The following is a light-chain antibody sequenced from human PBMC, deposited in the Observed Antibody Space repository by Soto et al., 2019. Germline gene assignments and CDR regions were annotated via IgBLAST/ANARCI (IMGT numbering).Light chain of an antibody. CDR2: AAS. Sequence: IPMTQSPSSLSAYVGDRETINCRASQSISSYLNWYQQKPGKAPKLLIYAASSLQSGVPSRFSGSGSGTDFTLTISSLQPEDFATYYCQQSYSTPPTFDQGTKVDI. CDR3: QQSYSTPPT. V-gene: IGKV1-39*01. J-gene: IGKJ1*01. CDR1: QSISSY.